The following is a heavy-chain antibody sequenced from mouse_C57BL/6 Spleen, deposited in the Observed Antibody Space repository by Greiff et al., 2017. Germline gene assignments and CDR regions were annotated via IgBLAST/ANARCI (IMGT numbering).Heavy chain of an antibody. V-gene: IGHV1-50*01. CDR3: ARRGVVAFDY. CDR2: IDPSDSYT. Sequence: VKLQQPGAELVKPGASVKLSCKASGYTFTSYWMQWVKQRPGQGLEWIGEIDPSDSYTNYNQKFKGKATLTVDTSSSTAYMQLSSLTSEDSAVYYCARRGVVAFDYWGQGTTLTVSS. J-gene: IGHJ2*01. CDR1: GYTFTSYW. D-gene: IGHD1-1*01.